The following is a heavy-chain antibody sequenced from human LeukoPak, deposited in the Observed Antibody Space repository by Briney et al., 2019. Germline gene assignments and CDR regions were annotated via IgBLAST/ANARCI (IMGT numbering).Heavy chain of an antibody. D-gene: IGHD3-22*01. V-gene: IGHV1-2*02. J-gene: IGHJ6*02. CDR3: AKPYYYDSSGYYYYYYYGMDV. Sequence: ASVKASCKASGYTFTGYYMHWVRQAPGQGLEWMGWINPNSGGTNYAQKFQGRVTMTRDTSISTAYMELSRLRSDDTAVYYCAKPYYYDSSGYYYYYYYGMDVWGQGTTVTVSS. CDR1: GYTFTGYY. CDR2: INPNSGGT.